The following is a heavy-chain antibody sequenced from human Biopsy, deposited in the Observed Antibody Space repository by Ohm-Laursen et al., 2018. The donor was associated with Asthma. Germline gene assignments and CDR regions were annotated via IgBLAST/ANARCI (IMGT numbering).Heavy chain of an antibody. Sequence: GSLRLSCSASGFSVSSNYMSWVRQAPGKGLEWVSVIYSGGSTYYADSVEGRFTISRDNSKNTLDLQMNSLRAEDTAVYYCGRDYPLVDWGQGTLVTVSP. CDR1: GFSVSSNY. J-gene: IGHJ4*02. CDR3: GRDYPLVD. D-gene: IGHD2-15*01. V-gene: IGHV3-53*01. CDR2: IYSGGST.